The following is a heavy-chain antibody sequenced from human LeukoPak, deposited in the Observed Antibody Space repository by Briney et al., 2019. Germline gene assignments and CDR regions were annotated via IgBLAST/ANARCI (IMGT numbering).Heavy chain of an antibody. V-gene: IGHV1-24*01. Sequence: ASVKVSCKASGYTFTSYGISWVRQAPGQGLEWMGGFDPEDGETIYAQKFQGRVTMTEDTSTDTAYMELSSLRSEDTAVYYCATAPVNRGWYGREYYFDYWGQGTLVTVSS. J-gene: IGHJ4*02. CDR3: ATAPVNRGWYGREYYFDY. D-gene: IGHD6-19*01. CDR1: GYTFTSYG. CDR2: FDPEDGET.